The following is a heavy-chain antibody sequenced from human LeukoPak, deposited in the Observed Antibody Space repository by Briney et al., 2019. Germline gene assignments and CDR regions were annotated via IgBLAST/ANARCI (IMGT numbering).Heavy chain of an antibody. J-gene: IGHJ6*03. CDR2: IKQDGSEK. Sequence: GGSLRLSCAASGFTFSSCWMSWVRQAPGKGLEWVANIKQDGSEKYYVDSVKGRFTISRDNAKNSLYLQMNSLRAEDTAVYFCSGYSYDYFYYYMDVWGKGTTVTISS. V-gene: IGHV3-7*01. D-gene: IGHD5-18*01. CDR3: SGYSYDYFYYYMDV. CDR1: GFTFSSCW.